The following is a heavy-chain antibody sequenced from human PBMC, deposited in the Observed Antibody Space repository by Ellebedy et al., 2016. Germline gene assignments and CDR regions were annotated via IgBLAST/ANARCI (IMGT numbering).Heavy chain of an antibody. CDR2: VFHTGTT. D-gene: IGHD1-1*01. CDR1: GGSVSSAY. CDR3: AKWNVDWYAFDV. Sequence: SETLSLTCNVSGGSVSSAYWNWIRRPPGKGLEWIGYVFHTGTTNYNPSLKSRVTMSVDTSKSQISLRLTSVTAADTAVYYCAKWNVDWYAFDVWGQGTLVTVSS. J-gene: IGHJ3*01. V-gene: IGHV4-59*02.